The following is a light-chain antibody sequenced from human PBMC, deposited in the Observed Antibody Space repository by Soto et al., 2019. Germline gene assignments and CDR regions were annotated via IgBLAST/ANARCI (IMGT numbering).Light chain of an antibody. CDR1: SSDVGGYNY. Sequence: QSALTQPASVSGSPGQSITISCTGTSSDVGGYNYVSWYQQHPGKAPKLMIYDVSNRPSGISNRFSGSKSGNTASLTISGXXXXXXXXYYCSSYTGSSTYVVFGGGTKLTVL. CDR3: SSYTGSSTYVV. V-gene: IGLV2-14*01. CDR2: DVS. J-gene: IGLJ2*01.